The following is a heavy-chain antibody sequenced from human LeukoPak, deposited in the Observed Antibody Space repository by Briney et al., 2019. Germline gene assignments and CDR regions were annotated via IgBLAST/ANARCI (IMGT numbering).Heavy chain of an antibody. V-gene: IGHV4-34*01. J-gene: IGHJ6*02. CDR1: GGPFSGYY. D-gene: IGHD2-2*01. CDR2: INHSGST. Sequence: SETLSLTCAVYGGPFSGYYWSWIRQPPGKGLEWIGEINHSGSTNYNPSLKSRVTISVDTSKNQFSLKLSSVTAADTAVYYCAREGGSIVVVPAAVDVWGQGTTVTVSS. CDR3: AREGGSIVVVPAAVDV.